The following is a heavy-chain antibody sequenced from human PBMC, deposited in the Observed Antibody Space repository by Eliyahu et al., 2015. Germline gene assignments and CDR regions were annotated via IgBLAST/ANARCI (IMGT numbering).Heavy chain of an antibody. CDR2: INPRSGGT. CDR1: GFTFTDYY. J-gene: IGHJ4*02. Sequence: VQLMQSGPXVKKPGASVKVSCQASGFTFTDYYLHWVRQAPGQGLEWMGWINPRSGGTNYAHKFRNRITMTRDTSIRTVYMELRGLTSDDRAVYFCARDELGDAYILLDSWGQGTLGLRLF. D-gene: IGHD5-24*01. V-gene: IGHV1-2*02. CDR3: ARDELGDAYILLDS.